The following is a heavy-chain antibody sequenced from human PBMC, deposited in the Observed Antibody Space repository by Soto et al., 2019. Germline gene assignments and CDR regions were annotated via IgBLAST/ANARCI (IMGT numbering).Heavy chain of an antibody. D-gene: IGHD6-6*01. Sequence: QVQLVQSGAEVKKPGASVKVSCKASGYTFASYGISWVRQAPGQGLEWMGWISAYNGHTDYAQKLQGRDTMPTDTSTRPAYMELRSLRSDDTAVYYWARSSGSAYWFDPWGQGTLVTVSS. CDR3: ARSSGSAYWFDP. CDR1: GYTFASYG. CDR2: ISAYNGHT. J-gene: IGHJ5*02. V-gene: IGHV1-18*01.